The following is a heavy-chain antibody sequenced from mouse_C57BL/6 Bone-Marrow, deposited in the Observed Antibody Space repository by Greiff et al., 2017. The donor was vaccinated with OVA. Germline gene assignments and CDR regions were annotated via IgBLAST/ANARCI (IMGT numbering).Heavy chain of an antibody. J-gene: IGHJ2*01. CDR1: GFTFSDYY. V-gene: IGHV5-16*01. CDR2: INYDGSST. CDR3: ARELRLPSTHFDY. D-gene: IGHD3-2*02. Sequence: EVNVVESEGGLVQPGSSMKLSCTASGFTFSDYYMAWVRQVPEKGLEWVANINYDGSSTYYLDSLKSRFIISRDNAKNILYLQMSSLKSEDTATYYCARELRLPSTHFDYWGQGTTLTVSS.